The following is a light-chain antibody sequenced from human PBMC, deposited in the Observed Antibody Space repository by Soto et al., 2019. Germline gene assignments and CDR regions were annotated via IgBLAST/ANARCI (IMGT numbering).Light chain of an antibody. V-gene: IGKV3-20*01. CDR1: QSISSSY. J-gene: IGKJ1*01. CDR2: GAS. CDR3: QQYGTSSWT. Sequence: EIVLTQSPGTLSLSPGERATLSCRASQSISSSYLAWFQQKPGQAPRLLIYGASNRATGIPDRFSGSGSGTDFTLTISRLEPEDFAVYYCQQYGTSSWTFSQGTKVEIK.